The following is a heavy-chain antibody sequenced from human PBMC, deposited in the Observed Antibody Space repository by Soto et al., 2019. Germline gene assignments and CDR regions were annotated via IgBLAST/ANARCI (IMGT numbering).Heavy chain of an antibody. CDR2: INAGNGNT. J-gene: IGHJ6*02. Sequence: SVKVSCKASVYPFTSYAMHLVRQAPGQRLEWMGWINAGNGNTKYSQKFQGRVTITRDTSASTAYMELSSLRSEDTAVYYCASPGGYYDILNGSRDYYYYYGMDVWGQGTTVTV. V-gene: IGHV1-3*01. D-gene: IGHD3-9*01. CDR3: ASPGGYYDILNGSRDYYYYYGMDV. CDR1: VYPFTSYA.